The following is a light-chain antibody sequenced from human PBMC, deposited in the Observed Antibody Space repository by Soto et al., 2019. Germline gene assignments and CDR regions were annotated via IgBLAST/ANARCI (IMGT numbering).Light chain of an antibody. CDR3: SSYTTSNTRQIV. J-gene: IGLJ1*01. Sequence: SALTQPASVSGSPGQSITISYNGTSSDVGGYNYVSWYQQHPGKAPKFMIYDVSNRPSGVSNRFSGSKSGNTASLTISGLQAEDEADYYCSSYTTSNTRQIVFGTGTKVTVL. CDR1: SSDVGGYNY. CDR2: DVS. V-gene: IGLV2-14*01.